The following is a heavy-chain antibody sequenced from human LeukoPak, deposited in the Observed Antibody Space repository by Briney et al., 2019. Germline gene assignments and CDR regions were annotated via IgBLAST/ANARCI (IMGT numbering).Heavy chain of an antibody. CDR3: ATGLYSSSWYYH. CDR1: GYTLTELS. Sequence: ASVKVSCKVSGYTLTELSMHWVRQAPGKRLEWMGGFDPEDGETIYAQKFQGRVTMTEDTSTDTAYVELSSLRSEDTAVYYCATGLYSSSWYYHWGQGTLVTVSS. D-gene: IGHD6-13*01. CDR2: FDPEDGET. V-gene: IGHV1-24*01. J-gene: IGHJ5*02.